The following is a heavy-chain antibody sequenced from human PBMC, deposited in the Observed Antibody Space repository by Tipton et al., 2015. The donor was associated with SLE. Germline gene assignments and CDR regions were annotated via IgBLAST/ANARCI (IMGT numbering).Heavy chain of an antibody. CDR3: ARRGDYPALRHSGYYIDV. Sequence: VQLVQFGAELKKPGESLKISCRATGYNFGNHWIAWVRQRPGKGLEWMGIIYPDDSETRYNPSLQGHVTISGDTSINTAYLHWSSLEASDTATYYCARRGDYPALRHSGYYIDVWGSGTTVTVSS. J-gene: IGHJ6*03. D-gene: IGHD3-10*01. CDR2: IYPDDSET. V-gene: IGHV5-51*03. CDR1: GYNFGNHW.